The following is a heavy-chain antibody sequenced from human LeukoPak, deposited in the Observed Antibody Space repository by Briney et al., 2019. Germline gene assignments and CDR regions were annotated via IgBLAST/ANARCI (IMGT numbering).Heavy chain of an antibody. J-gene: IGHJ4*02. CDR2: ISSNGGST. CDR1: GFTFSSYA. Sequence: GGSLRLSCAASGFTFSSYAMHWVRQAPGKGLEYVSAISSNGGSTYYANSVKGRFTISRDNSKNTLHLQMNSLRAEDTAVYYCAKAYGYSISDYWGQGTLVTVSS. CDR3: AKAYGYSISDY. V-gene: IGHV3-64*01. D-gene: IGHD6-13*01.